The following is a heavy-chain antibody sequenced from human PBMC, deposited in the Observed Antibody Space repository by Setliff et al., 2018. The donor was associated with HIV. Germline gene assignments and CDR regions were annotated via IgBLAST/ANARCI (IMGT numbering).Heavy chain of an antibody. CDR1: GGSISSGGYF. V-gene: IGHV4-31*03. CDR3: ARGDFWNEAPAYHYMDV. CDR2: IYYSGST. D-gene: IGHD1-1*01. J-gene: IGHJ6*03. Sequence: LSLTCTVSGGSISSGGYFWSWIRQLPGKGLEWIGYIYYSGSTFYNPSLKSRVTISVDTAKNQFSLKLSSVTAADTAVYYCARGDFWNEAPAYHYMDVWGIGTKVTVSS.